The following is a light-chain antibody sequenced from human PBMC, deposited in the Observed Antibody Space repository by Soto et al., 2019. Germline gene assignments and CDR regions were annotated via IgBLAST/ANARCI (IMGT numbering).Light chain of an antibody. CDR3: PQSYSTLFS. CDR2: AAS. J-gene: IGKJ3*01. Sequence: DIQMTQSPSSLSASVGERVTISCRASQTIIKYLNWYQHKPGRAPNLLIYAASSLQSGVPSRFSGSGSGTEFTLTISSLQLEDFATYYCPQSYSTLFSFGPGTKVEI. V-gene: IGKV1-39*01. CDR1: QTIIKY.